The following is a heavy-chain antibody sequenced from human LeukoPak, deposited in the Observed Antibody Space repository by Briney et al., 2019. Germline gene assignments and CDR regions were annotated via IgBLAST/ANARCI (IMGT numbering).Heavy chain of an antibody. CDR3: ARRSGDGKRDAFDI. Sequence: SETLSLTCTVSGASIRSSYWSWLRQPPGKGLEWIGYIYYTGSTNSNPSLKSRVTVSVDTSKNQFSLKLSSVTAADTAVYYCARRSGDGKRDAFDIWGQGTMVTVSS. V-gene: IGHV4-59*08. D-gene: IGHD5-24*01. CDR1: GASIRSSY. J-gene: IGHJ3*02. CDR2: IYYTGST.